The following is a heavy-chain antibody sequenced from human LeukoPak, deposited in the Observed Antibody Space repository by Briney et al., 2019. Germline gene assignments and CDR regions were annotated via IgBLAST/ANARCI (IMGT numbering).Heavy chain of an antibody. CDR3: ARDSSGWYREVGAFDI. Sequence: PSETLSLTCAVYGGSFSGYYWSWIRQPPGKGLEWIGEINHSGSTNYNPSLKSRVTISVDTSKNQFSLKLSSVTAADTAVYYCARDSSGWYREVGAFDIWGQGTMVTVSS. D-gene: IGHD6-19*01. CDR1: GGSFSGYY. CDR2: INHSGST. V-gene: IGHV4-34*01. J-gene: IGHJ3*02.